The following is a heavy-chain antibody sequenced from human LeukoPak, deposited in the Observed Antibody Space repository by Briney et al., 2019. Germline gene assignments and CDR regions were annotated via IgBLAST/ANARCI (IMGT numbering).Heavy chain of an antibody. CDR3: AGGYLSPTYYYYYYMDV. D-gene: IGHD5-18*01. V-gene: IGHV4-39*07. Sequence: PSETLSLTCTVSGGSISSSSYYWGWIRQPPGKGLEWIGSIYYSGSTYYNPSLKSRVTISVDTSKNQFSLKLSSVTAADTAVYYCAGGYLSPTYYYYYYMDVWGKGTTVTVSS. J-gene: IGHJ6*03. CDR1: GGSISSSSYY. CDR2: IYYSGST.